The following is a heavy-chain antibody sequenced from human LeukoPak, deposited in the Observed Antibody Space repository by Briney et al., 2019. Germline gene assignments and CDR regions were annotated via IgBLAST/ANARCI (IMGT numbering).Heavy chain of an antibody. V-gene: IGHV4-39*01. J-gene: IGHJ5*02. CDR1: GASISSSSYY. CDR2: FYYTGST. CDR3: ARHLRLDP. Sequence: SQTLSLTCTVSGASISSSSYYWGWIRQPPGKGLEWIGSFYYTGSTYYNPSLKSRVTIPVDTSNNQFSLKLSSVNAADTAVYYCARHLRLDPWGQGTLVTVSS.